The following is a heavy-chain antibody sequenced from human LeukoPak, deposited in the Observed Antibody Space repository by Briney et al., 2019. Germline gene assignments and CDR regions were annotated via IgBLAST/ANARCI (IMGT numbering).Heavy chain of an antibody. CDR2: ISAYNGNT. D-gene: IGHD4-17*01. J-gene: IGHJ6*03. CDR3: ARKATVLYYMDV. V-gene: IGHV1-18*01. Sequence: GASVKVSCKASGYTFTNYGISWVRQAPGQGLDWMGWISAYNGNTNYAQKPQGRVTMTTDTSTSTAYMELRSLRSDDTAVYYCARKATVLYYMDVWGKGTTVTVSS. CDR1: GYTFTNYG.